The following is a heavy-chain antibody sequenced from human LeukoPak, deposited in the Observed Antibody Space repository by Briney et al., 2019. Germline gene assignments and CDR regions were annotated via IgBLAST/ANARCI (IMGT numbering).Heavy chain of an antibody. Sequence: SETLSLTCTVSGGSISSYYWSWIRQPPGKGLEWIGYIYYSGSTNYNPSLKSRVTISVDTSKNQFSLKLSRLRSDDTAVYYCARVFRESKPGIVGALYAFDIWGQGTMVTVSS. V-gene: IGHV4-59*01. CDR3: ARVFRESKPGIVGALYAFDI. J-gene: IGHJ3*02. CDR1: GGSISSYY. D-gene: IGHD1-26*01. CDR2: IYYSGST.